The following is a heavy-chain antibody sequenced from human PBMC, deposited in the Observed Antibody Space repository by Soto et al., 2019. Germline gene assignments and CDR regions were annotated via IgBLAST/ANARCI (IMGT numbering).Heavy chain of an antibody. CDR2: IYYSGST. CDR3: AKYRRTDAEGYTFDY. J-gene: IGHJ4*02. CDR1: GDSSSGYY. V-gene: IGHV4-59*01. Sequence: SETLSLTCTVSGDSSSGYYWSWRRQPPGRGLEWIGYIYYSGSTNYNPSLKGRVSMSVDTSKNQFSLKLTSVTAADTAVYFCAKYRRTDAEGYTFDYWGQGALVTVSS. D-gene: IGHD2-15*01.